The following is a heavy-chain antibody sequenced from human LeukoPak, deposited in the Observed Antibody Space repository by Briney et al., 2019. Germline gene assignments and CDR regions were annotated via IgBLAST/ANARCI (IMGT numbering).Heavy chain of an antibody. CDR1: GYTFTGYY. Sequence: ASVKVSCKASGYTFTGYYMHWVRQAPGQGLEWMGWINPNSGGTNYAQKFQGRVTMTRDTSTSTVYMELSSLRSEDTAVYYCARDSADYGDHDYWGQGTLVTVSS. J-gene: IGHJ4*02. D-gene: IGHD4-17*01. V-gene: IGHV1-2*02. CDR2: INPNSGGT. CDR3: ARDSADYGDHDY.